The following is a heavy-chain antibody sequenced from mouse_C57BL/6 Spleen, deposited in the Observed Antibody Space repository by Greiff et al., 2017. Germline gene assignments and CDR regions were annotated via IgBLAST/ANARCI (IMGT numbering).Heavy chain of an antibody. J-gene: IGHJ4*01. CDR2: IWSGGST. V-gene: IGHV2-2*01. D-gene: IGHD2-5*01. CDR1: GFSLTSYG. CDR3: ASQGTTIVTTGYYYAMDY. Sequence: QVQLQQSGPGLVQPSQSLSITCTVSGFSLTSYGVHWVRQSPGKGLEWLGVIWSGGSTDYNAAFISRLSISKDNSKSQVFFKMNSLQADDTAIYYCASQGTTIVTTGYYYAMDYWGQGTSVTVSS.